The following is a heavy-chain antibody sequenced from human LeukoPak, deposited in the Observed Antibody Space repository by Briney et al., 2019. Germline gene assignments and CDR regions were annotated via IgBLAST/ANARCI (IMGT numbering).Heavy chain of an antibody. CDR2: IYTSGST. Sequence: SETLSLTCTVSGGSISSYYWSWIRQPAGKGLEWIGRIYTSGSTNYNPSLKSRVTMSVDTSKNQFSLKLSSVTAEDTAVYYCTRVIYGDNIVATYPIPYYFDYWGQGTLVTVSS. CDR3: TRVIYGDNIVATYPIPYYFDY. D-gene: IGHD5-12*01. V-gene: IGHV4-4*07. J-gene: IGHJ4*02. CDR1: GGSISSYY.